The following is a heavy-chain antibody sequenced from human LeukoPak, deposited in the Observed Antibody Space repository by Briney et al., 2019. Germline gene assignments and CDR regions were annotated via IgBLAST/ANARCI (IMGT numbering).Heavy chain of an antibody. Sequence: GESLKISCKGSGYGFTNYWIGWVRQTPGKGLEWMGIINPDDSEIKYSPSLQGQVTISADKSISTAYLQWSSLKASDTAMYYCVGGGWYGPGAFDIWGQGTMVTVSS. D-gene: IGHD6-19*01. J-gene: IGHJ3*02. V-gene: IGHV5-51*01. CDR2: INPDDSEI. CDR1: GYGFTNYW. CDR3: VGGGWYGPGAFDI.